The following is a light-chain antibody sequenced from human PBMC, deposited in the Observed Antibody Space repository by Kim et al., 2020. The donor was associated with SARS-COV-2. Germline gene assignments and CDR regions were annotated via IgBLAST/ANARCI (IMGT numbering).Light chain of an antibody. CDR1: SSDVGGYNY. CDR2: DVS. Sequence: QSALTQPASVSGSPGQSITISCTRTSSDVGGYNYVSWYQQHPGKAPKLMIYDVSNRPSGVSNRFSGSKSGNTASLTISGLQAEDEADYYCSSYTSSSTNWVFGGGTQLTVL. V-gene: IGLV2-14*03. J-gene: IGLJ3*02. CDR3: SSYTSSSTNWV.